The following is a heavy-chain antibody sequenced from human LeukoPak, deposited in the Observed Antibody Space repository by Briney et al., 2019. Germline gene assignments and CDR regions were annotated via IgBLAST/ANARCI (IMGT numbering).Heavy chain of an antibody. D-gene: IGHD2-21*01. CDR3: ARYSSPPGAFDI. CDR2: ISYDGSNK. J-gene: IGHJ3*02. Sequence: GSLRLSCAASGFTFSSYAMHWVRQAPGKGLEWVAVISYDGSNKYYADSVKGRFTISRDNSKNTLYLQMNSLRAEDTAVYYCARYSSPPGAFDIWGQGTMVTVSS. CDR1: GFTFSSYA. V-gene: IGHV3-30*04.